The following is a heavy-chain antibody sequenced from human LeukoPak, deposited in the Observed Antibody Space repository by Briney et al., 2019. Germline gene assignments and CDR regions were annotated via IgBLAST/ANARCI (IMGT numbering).Heavy chain of an antibody. Sequence: GGSLRLSCAASGFIFSNYVMQWVRQAPGKGLVWVSRINSDGSDKRYVDSVKGRFTISRDNAKNTLSLQMSRLRVEDTAVYYCVRDKDGYNYWGQGTLVTVSS. CDR2: INSDGSDK. CDR3: VRDKDGYNY. V-gene: IGHV3-74*01. CDR1: GFIFSNYV. J-gene: IGHJ4*02. D-gene: IGHD5-24*01.